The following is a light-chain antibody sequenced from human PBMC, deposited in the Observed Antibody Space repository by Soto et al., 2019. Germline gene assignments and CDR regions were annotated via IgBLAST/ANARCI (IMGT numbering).Light chain of an antibody. Sequence: QSVLTQPRSVSGSPGQSVTISCTGTSSDVGGYNYVSWYQQHPGKAPKLMIYDVSKRPSGVSNRFSGSKSGNTASLTISGLRAEDEADYYCNSYTSNNTYVFGTGTKVTVL. CDR2: DVS. CDR1: SSDVGGYNY. CDR3: NSYTSNNTYV. V-gene: IGLV2-11*01. J-gene: IGLJ1*01.